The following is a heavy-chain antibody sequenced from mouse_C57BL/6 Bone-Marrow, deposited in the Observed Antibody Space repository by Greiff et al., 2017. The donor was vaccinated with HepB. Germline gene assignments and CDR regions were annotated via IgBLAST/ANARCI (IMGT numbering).Heavy chain of an antibody. J-gene: IGHJ2*01. V-gene: IGHV1-59*01. CDR3: ARGRLRRYYFDY. CDR2: IDPSDSYT. Sequence: QVQLKQPGAELVRPGTSVKLSCKASGYTFTSYWMHWVKQRPGQGLEWIGVIDPSDSYTNYNQKFKGKATLTVDTSSSTAYMQLSSLTSEDSAVYYCARGRLRRYYFDYWGQGTTLTVSS. D-gene: IGHD2-4*01. CDR1: GYTFTSYW.